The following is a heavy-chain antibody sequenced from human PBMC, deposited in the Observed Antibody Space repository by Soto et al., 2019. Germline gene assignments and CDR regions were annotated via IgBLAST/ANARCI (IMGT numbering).Heavy chain of an antibody. CDR2: IYPGDSDT. D-gene: IGHD2-15*01. V-gene: IGHV5-51*01. Sequence: GESLKISCKGSGYSFTSYWIGWVRQMPGKGLEWMGIIYPGDSDTRYSPSFQGQVTISADKSISTAYLQWSSLKGSDTAMYYCARQLPSDGYYYYYGMDVWGQGTTVTVSS. CDR1: GYSFTSYW. CDR3: ARQLPSDGYYYYYGMDV. J-gene: IGHJ6*02.